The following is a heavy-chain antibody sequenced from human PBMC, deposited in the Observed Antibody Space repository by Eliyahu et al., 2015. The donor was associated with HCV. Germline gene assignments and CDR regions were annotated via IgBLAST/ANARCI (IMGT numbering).Heavy chain of an antibody. D-gene: IGHD3-22*01. CDR3: ARQLRANYTYYYDSSGYYDY. V-gene: IGHV4-34*01. Sequence: QVQLQQWGAGLLKPSETLSLTCAVYGGSFXGXXWXWIRQPPGKGLEWIGEINHSGSTNYNPSLKXRVTISVDTSKNQFSLKLSSVTAADTAVYYCARQLRANYTYYYDSSGYYDYWGQGTLVTVSS. CDR1: GGSFXGXX. CDR2: INHSGST. J-gene: IGHJ4*02.